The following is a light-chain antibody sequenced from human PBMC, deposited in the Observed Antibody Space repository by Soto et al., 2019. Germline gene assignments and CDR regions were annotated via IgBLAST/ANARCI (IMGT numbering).Light chain of an antibody. J-gene: IGKJ1*01. CDR3: QQYNNWPQT. Sequence: EIVLTQSPGTLSLSPGERSTLSCRASQSVSSNLAWYQQTPGQAPRLLIYGASTRATGIPARFSGSGAGTEFTLTISSLQSEDFAVYYCQQYNNWPQTFGQGTTVDIK. CDR1: QSVSSN. CDR2: GAS. V-gene: IGKV3-15*01.